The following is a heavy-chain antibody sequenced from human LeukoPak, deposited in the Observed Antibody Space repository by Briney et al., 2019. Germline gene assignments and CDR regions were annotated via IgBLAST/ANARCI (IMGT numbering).Heavy chain of an antibody. J-gene: IGHJ4*02. CDR2: IIPIFGTA. Sequence: SVKVSCKASGGTLSSYAISWVRQAPGQGLEWMGGIIPIFGTANYAQKFQGRVTITADESTSTAYMELRSLRSDDTAVYFCARTCPGSSCYHIYWGQGTLVTVSS. CDR3: ARTCPGSSCYHIY. V-gene: IGHV1-69*13. D-gene: IGHD2-2*01. CDR1: GGTLSSYA.